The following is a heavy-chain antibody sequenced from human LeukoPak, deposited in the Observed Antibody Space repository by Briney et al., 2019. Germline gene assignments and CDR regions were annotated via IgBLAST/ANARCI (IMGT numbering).Heavy chain of an antibody. V-gene: IGHV4-34*01. Sequence: PSETLSLTCAVYGGSFSGYYWSWIRQPPGKGLEWIGEINHSGSTNYNPSLKSRVTISVDTSKNQFSLKLSSVTAADTAVYYCARGGGRRITMKPTDYWGQGTLVTVSS. CDR1: GGSFSGYY. D-gene: IGHD3-22*01. J-gene: IGHJ4*02. CDR3: ARGGGRRITMKPTDY. CDR2: INHSGST.